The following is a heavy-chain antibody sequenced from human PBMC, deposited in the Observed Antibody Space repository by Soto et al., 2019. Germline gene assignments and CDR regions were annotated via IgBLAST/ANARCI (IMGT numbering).Heavy chain of an antibody. CDR2: IIPILGIA. Sequence: QVQLVQSGAEVKKPGSSVKVSCKASAGTFSSYTISWVRQAPGQGIGWMGRIIPILGIANYAQKFQGSVTITADKSTSTAYMELSSLRSEDTAVYYWASSPVAARIWFAPWGQGTPVTVSS. V-gene: IGHV1-69*02. CDR1: AGTFSSYT. D-gene: IGHD6-6*01. J-gene: IGHJ5*02. CDR3: ASSPVAARIWFAP.